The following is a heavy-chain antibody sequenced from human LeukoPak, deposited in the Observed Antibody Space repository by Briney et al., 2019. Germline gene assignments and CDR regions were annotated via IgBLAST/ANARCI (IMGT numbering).Heavy chain of an antibody. CDR1: GSSFTSYW. CDR2: IYPGDSDT. D-gene: IGHD3-9*01. Sequence: GESLQISCQGSGSSFTSYWIGWVRQLPGKGLEWMGIIYPGDSDTRYSPSFQGQVTISADKSISTAYLQWSSLKASDTAMYYCASNYDILTGPFDPWGQGTLVTVSS. V-gene: IGHV5-51*01. J-gene: IGHJ5*02. CDR3: ASNYDILTGPFDP.